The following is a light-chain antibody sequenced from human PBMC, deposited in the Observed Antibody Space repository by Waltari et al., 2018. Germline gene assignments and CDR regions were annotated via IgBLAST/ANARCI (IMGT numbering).Light chain of an antibody. CDR1: SSAVGNYTL. CDR2: EVT. CDR3: CSYVGLGTYV. Sequence: QSGLAQPASASGSPGQSITITCTGTSSAVGNYTLVSWYQQRPGKAPTLLIYEVTKRAPGTSDRFSASKSGNTASLSISGLQAQEDEADYYCCSYVGLGTYVFGTGTKVTV. V-gene: IGLV2-23*02. J-gene: IGLJ1*01.